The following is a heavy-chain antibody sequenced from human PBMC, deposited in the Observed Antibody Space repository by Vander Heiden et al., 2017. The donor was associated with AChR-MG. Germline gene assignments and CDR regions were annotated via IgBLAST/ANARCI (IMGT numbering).Heavy chain of an antibody. J-gene: IGHJ6*02. Sequence: EVQLLESGGGLVQPGGSLRLSCAASGFTFSSYAMSWVRQGPGKGLGWVSAISGSGGSTYYADSVKGRFTISRDNSKNTLYLQMNSLRAEDTAVYYCAKGVVGIVLMAGGMDVWGQGTTVTVSS. CDR3: AKGVVGIVLMAGGMDV. CDR2: ISGSGGST. V-gene: IGHV3-23*01. D-gene: IGHD2-8*01. CDR1: GFTFSSYA.